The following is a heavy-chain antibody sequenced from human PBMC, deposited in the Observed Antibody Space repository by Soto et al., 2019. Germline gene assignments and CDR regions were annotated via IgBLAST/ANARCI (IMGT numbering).Heavy chain of an antibody. D-gene: IGHD5-12*01. Sequence: SETLSLTCTVSGASISYGGFSWSRIRQSPGKGLEWIGYISHLESTYFHPSFKSRLTMSIDRTRNQFSLKLSSVTAADMAVYYCARGGGYDSFDYWGQGVLVTVS. J-gene: IGHJ4*02. CDR1: GASISYGGFS. V-gene: IGHV4-30-2*06. CDR2: ISHLEST. CDR3: ARGGGYDSFDY.